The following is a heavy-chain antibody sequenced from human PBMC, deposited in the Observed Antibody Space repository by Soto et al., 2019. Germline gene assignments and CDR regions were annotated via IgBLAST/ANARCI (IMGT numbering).Heavy chain of an antibody. CDR3: AKGLAAAGLDYYYYYGMDV. Sequence: GGSLRLSCAASEFTFSNYAMSWVRQAPGKGLEWVSSISDNGGTTYYADSVKGRFTISRDNSKNTLYLQMNSLRTEDTAFYYCAKGLAAAGLDYYYYYGMDVWGQGTTVTVSS. V-gene: IGHV3-23*01. J-gene: IGHJ6*02. CDR1: EFTFSNYA. CDR2: ISDNGGTT. D-gene: IGHD6-13*01.